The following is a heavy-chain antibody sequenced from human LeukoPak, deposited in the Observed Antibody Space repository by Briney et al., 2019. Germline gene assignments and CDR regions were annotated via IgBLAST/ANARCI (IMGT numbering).Heavy chain of an antibody. CDR3: AIAPLDYGGLS. Sequence: SETLSLTCTVSGGSISSSTYYWGWIRQPPGKGLEWIGSMYYSGNIYYNPSLKSRVTISVDTSKNQFSLKLSSVTAADTAVYYCAIAPLDYGGLSWGQGTLVTVSS. CDR1: GGSISSSTYY. D-gene: IGHD4-23*01. CDR2: MYYSGNI. J-gene: IGHJ4*02. V-gene: IGHV4-39*07.